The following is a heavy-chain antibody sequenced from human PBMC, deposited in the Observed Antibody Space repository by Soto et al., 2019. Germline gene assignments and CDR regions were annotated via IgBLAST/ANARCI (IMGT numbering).Heavy chain of an antibody. CDR3: ASKYSSSSGYYYYGMDV. D-gene: IGHD6-6*01. Sequence: PGESLKISCXGSGYSFTSYWISWVRQMPGEGLEWMGRIDPSDSYTNYSPSFQGHVTISADKSISTAYLQWSSLKASDTAMYYCASKYSSSSGYYYYGMDVWGQGTTVTVSS. CDR2: IDPSDSYT. J-gene: IGHJ6*02. CDR1: GYSFTSYW. V-gene: IGHV5-10-1*01.